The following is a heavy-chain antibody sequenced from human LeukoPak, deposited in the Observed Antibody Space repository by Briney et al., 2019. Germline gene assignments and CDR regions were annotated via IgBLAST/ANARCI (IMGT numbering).Heavy chain of an antibody. Sequence: SETLSLTCTVSGNSISSGDYYWSWIRQPAGKGLEWIGRIYTSGSTTYNPSLKSRVTISVDTSKNQFSLKLSSVTAADTAVYYCAGGGYDILTGYYPDNWFDPWGQGTLVTVSS. J-gene: IGHJ5*02. CDR1: GNSISSGDYY. V-gene: IGHV4-61*02. CDR3: AGGGYDILTGYYPDNWFDP. CDR2: IYTSGST. D-gene: IGHD3-9*01.